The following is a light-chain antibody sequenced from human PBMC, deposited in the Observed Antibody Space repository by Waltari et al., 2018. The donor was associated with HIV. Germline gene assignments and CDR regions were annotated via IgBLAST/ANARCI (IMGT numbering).Light chain of an antibody. CDR2: DKN. Sequence: HSVLTQPPSVSAAPGQNVTISCSGSGSTIGDNSVSWYQHLPGTAPKVIIYDKNKRLSGIPDRFSGSKSGTSATLGITGLQTGDEGDYYCGTWDTSLSVMTFGGGTKLTVL. CDR1: GSTIGDNS. J-gene: IGLJ3*02. CDR3: GTWDTSLSVMT. V-gene: IGLV1-51*01.